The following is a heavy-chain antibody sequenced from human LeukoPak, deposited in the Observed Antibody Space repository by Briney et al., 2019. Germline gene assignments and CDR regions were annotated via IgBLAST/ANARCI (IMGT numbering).Heavy chain of an antibody. CDR3: ATAQQLVRYFDY. CDR2: ISYDGSNK. D-gene: IGHD6-13*01. Sequence: GGSLRLSCAASGFTFSSYGMHWVRQAPGKGLEWVAVISYDGSNKYYADSVKGRFTISRDNSKNTLYLQMNSLRAEDTAVYYCATAQQLVRYFDYWGQGTLVTVSS. J-gene: IGHJ4*02. CDR1: GFTFSSYG. V-gene: IGHV3-30*03.